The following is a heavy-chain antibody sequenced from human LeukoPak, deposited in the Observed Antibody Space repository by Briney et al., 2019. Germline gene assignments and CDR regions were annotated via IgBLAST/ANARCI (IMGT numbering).Heavy chain of an antibody. CDR1: GFTFSSYA. J-gene: IGHJ4*02. CDR2: ISGSGGST. V-gene: IGHV3-23*01. Sequence: GGSLRLSCAASGFTFSSYAMSWVRQAPGKGLEWVPAISGSGGSTYYADSVKGRFTISRDNSKNTLYLQMNSLRAEDTAVYYCAKERPNYYDSSGYPTYYFDYWGQGTLVTVSS. D-gene: IGHD3-22*01. CDR3: AKERPNYYDSSGYPTYYFDY.